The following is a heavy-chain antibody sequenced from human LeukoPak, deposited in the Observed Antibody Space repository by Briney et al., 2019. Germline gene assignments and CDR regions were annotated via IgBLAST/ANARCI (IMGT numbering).Heavy chain of an antibody. J-gene: IGHJ6*02. D-gene: IGHD2-2*02. CDR3: ARTFNSVVPAAIGNYYYYGMDV. V-gene: IGHV5-51*01. Sequence: RLGESLKISCKGSGYSFTSYWIGWVRQMPGKGLEWMGIIYPGDSDTRYSPSFQGQVTISADKSISTAYLQWSSLKASDTAMYYCARTFNSVVPAAIGNYYYYGMDVWGQGTTVTVSS. CDR1: GYSFTSYW. CDR2: IYPGDSDT.